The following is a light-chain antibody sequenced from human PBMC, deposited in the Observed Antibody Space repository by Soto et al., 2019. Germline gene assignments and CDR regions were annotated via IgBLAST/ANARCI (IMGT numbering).Light chain of an antibody. J-gene: IGKJ1*01. CDR2: AAS. CDR3: QQYKSWRT. Sequence: IVMTQSPATLSVSPGERATLSCRAGQSIDSKLAWYQQRPGQAPRLLIYAASTRATGIPARFSGSGSGTEFTLTISGLQSEDSGVYYCQQYKSWRTFGQGTKVDIK. CDR1: QSIDSK. V-gene: IGKV3-15*01.